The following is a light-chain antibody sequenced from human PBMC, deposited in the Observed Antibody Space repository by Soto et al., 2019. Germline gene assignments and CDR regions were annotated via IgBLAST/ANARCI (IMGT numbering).Light chain of an antibody. CDR3: SSYAGNNNLYV. CDR1: SSDVGTYNY. V-gene: IGLV2-8*01. J-gene: IGLJ1*01. Sequence: QSVLTQPPSASGSPGQSVTSSCTGTSSDVGTYNYVSWYQQHPGKAPKLMIYEVNKRPAGVPDRFSGSKSGIMASLTVSGLQAEDEADYYCSSYAGNNNLYVFGTGTKVTV. CDR2: EVN.